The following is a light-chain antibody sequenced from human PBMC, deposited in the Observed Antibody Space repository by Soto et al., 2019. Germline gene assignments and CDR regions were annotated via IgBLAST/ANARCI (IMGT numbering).Light chain of an antibody. J-gene: IGKJ4*01. CDR3: QQYDDLPFT. V-gene: IGKV1-33*01. CDR2: DAS. CDR1: QGISKS. Sequence: DIQMTQSPSSLSASVGDRVTITCQADQGISKSLSWHQQKPGMAPKLLIYDASNLETGVPSRFSGSGSGIDFTLTISSLQPEDFGRYYCQQYDDLPFTFGGGTKVEIK.